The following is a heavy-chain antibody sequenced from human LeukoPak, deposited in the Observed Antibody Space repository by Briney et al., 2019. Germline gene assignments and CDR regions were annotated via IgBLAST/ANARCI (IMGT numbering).Heavy chain of an antibody. CDR1: GGSISSGGYY. CDR3: ARNYYDSSVGAFDY. V-gene: IGHV4-31*03. CDR2: IYYSGST. J-gene: IGHJ4*02. D-gene: IGHD3-22*01. Sequence: SETLSLTCTVSGGSISSGGYYWSWIRQHPGKGLEWIGYIYYSGSTYYNPSIKSRVTISVDTSKNQFSLKLSSVTAADTAVYYCARNYYDSSVGAFDYWGQGTLVTVSS.